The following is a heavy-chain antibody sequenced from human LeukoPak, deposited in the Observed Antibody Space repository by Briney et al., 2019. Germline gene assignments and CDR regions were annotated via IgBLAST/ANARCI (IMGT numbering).Heavy chain of an antibody. CDR1: GFTFSDVW. J-gene: IGHJ4*02. CDR2: IKSKTHGGTT. V-gene: IGHV3-15*01. D-gene: IGHD6-19*01. CDR3: STALQWLDFDN. Sequence: PGGSLRLSCAASGFTFSDVWMSWVRQAPGKGLEWVGRIKSKTHGGTTDYAASVKGRFTISRDDSKDTLYLQMNSLKTEDTAIYYCSTALQWLDFDNWGQGTLVTVSS.